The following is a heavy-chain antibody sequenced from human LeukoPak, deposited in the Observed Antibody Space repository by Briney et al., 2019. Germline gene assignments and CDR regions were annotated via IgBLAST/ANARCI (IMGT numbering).Heavy chain of an antibody. CDR2: IYYSGST. J-gene: IGHJ4*02. V-gene: IGHV4-39*07. CDR1: GGSISSSSYY. Sequence: SETLSLTCTVSGGSISSSSYYWGWIRQPPGKGLEWIGSIYYSGSTYYNPSLKSRVTISVDTSKNQFSLKLSSVTAADTAVYYCARGVAYCGGDCYSWSIDYWGQGTLVTVSS. CDR3: ARGVAYCGGDCYSWSIDY. D-gene: IGHD2-21*02.